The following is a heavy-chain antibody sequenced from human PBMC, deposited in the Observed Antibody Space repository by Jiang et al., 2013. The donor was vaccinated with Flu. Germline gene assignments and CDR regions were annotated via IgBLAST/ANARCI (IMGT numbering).Heavy chain of an antibody. CDR3: ARDKRSAIYSSDAFDI. D-gene: IGHD1-26*01. Sequence: GSGLVKPSGTRSLTCAVSGGSISSSTWWSWVRQPPGKGLEWIGEISQSENTNYNPSLKSRVSISVDKSKNQFSLKLRSVTAADTAVYYCARDKRSAIYSSDAFDIWGQGTMVTVSS. V-gene: IGHV4-4*02. CDR2: ISQSENT. CDR1: GGSISSSTW. J-gene: IGHJ3*02.